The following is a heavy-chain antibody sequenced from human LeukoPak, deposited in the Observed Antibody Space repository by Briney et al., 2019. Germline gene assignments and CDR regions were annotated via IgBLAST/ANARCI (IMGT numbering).Heavy chain of an antibody. D-gene: IGHD3-3*01. CDR2: ISGSGAST. J-gene: IGHJ4*02. Sequence: RGESLKISCAASGFTFSIYAMSWVRQAPGKGLEWVSTISGSGASTYYADSVKGRFTISRDNAKNSLYLQMNSLRAEDTAVYYCARPDDFWRGPFDYWGQGTLVTVSS. CDR1: GFTFSIYA. V-gene: IGHV3-23*01. CDR3: ARPDDFWRGPFDY.